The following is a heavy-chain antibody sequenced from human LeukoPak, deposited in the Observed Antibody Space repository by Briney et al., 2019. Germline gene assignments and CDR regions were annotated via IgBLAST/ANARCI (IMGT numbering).Heavy chain of an antibody. J-gene: IGHJ4*02. Sequence: ESLSLSCSVSGCSVSSSSFYWVWIRHPPGKGLEWVGSSYYRGYTYDNPSRKSRVTRSEYTTKKQFSLKRICVTAAGTAVYSCASPTIGSTRGFDYWGQGTLVTVSS. D-gene: IGHD3-10*01. CDR2: SYYRGYT. V-gene: IGHV4-39*01. CDR3: ASPTIGSTRGFDY. CDR1: GCSVSSSSFY.